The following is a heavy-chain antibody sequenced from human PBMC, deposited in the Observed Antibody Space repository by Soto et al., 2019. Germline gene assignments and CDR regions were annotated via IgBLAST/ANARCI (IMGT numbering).Heavy chain of an antibody. J-gene: IGHJ4*02. CDR2: ISAYDGNT. Sequence: ASVKVSCKASGYTLTTYGINWLRQAPGQGLEWMGWISAYDGNTNYEQKLQDRVTMTTDTSTTTAYLELRSLRSDATAVSYCSTTPEGYCASSACTLDYWGQGTPVTVSS. CDR1: GYTLTTYG. CDR3: STTPEGYCASSACTLDY. V-gene: IGHV1-18*04. D-gene: IGHD2-8*02.